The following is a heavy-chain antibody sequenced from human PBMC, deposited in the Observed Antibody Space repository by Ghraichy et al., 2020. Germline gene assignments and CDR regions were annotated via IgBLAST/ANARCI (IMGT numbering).Heavy chain of an antibody. CDR3: ARGLTRIEYYLDY. CDR1: GFTVSSNY. V-gene: IGHV3-53*01. J-gene: IGHJ4*02. Sequence: GGSLRLSCAASGFTVSSNYMSWVRQAPGKGLEWVSLIYSGGRTYYADSVKGRFTISRDNSKNTQYLQMNSLRAEDTVVYYCARGLTRIEYYLDYWGQGTLVTVSS. CDR2: IYSGGRT. D-gene: IGHD2-15*01.